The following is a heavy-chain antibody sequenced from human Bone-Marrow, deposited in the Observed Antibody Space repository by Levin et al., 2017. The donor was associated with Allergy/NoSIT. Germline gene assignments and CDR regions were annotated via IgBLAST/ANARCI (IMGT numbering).Heavy chain of an antibody. D-gene: IGHD3-22*01. CDR1: GFTFTTHN. CDR2: ISSSSSSI. J-gene: IGHJ4*02. V-gene: IGHV3-48*02. CDR3: ARGPISYYYDSSGPIGDY. Sequence: GESLKISCAASGFTFTTHNMNWVRQAPGKGLEWVSAISSSSSSIYYTDSVKGRFTISRNNAKNSLYLQMNSLRDEDTAVYYCARGPISYYYDSSGPIGDYWGQGTLVTVSS.